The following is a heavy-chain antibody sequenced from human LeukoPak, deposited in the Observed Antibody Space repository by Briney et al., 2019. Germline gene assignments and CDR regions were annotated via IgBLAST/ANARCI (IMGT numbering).Heavy chain of an antibody. V-gene: IGHV1-8*03. CDR3: ATRPFYSSSWYVDY. CDR2: MNPNSGNT. J-gene: IGHJ4*02. D-gene: IGHD6-13*01. CDR1: GGTFSSYA. Sequence: ASVKVSCKASGGTFSSYAINWVRQATGQGLEWMGWMNPNSGNTGYAQKFQGRVTITRNTSISTAYMELSSLRSEDTAVYYCATRPFYSSSWYVDYWGQGTLVTVSS.